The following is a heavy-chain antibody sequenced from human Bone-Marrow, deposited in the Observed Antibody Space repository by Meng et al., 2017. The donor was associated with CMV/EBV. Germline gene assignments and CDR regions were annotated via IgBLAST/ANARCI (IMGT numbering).Heavy chain of an antibody. D-gene: IGHD1-26*01. Sequence: GESLKISCAASGFTFSSYWMSWVRQAPGKGLEWVANIKQDGSEKYYVDSVKGRFTISRDNAKNSLYLQMNSLRAEDTAVYYCASPAFSGSYYAQVVNYWGQGTLVTVSS. J-gene: IGHJ4*02. CDR2: IKQDGSEK. V-gene: IGHV3-7*01. CDR3: ASPAFSGSYYAQVVNY. CDR1: GFTFSSYW.